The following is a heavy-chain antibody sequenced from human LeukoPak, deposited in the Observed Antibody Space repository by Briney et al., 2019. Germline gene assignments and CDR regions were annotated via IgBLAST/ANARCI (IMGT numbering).Heavy chain of an antibody. CDR1: GFTFSSYD. Sequence: GGSLRLSRAASGFTFSSYDMSWVRQAPGKGLEWVSAISGSGGSTYYADSVKGRFTISRDNSKNTLYLQMNSLRAEDTAVYYCAKDPLRRIAVAGTFDYWGQGTLVTVSS. D-gene: IGHD6-19*01. CDR3: AKDPLRRIAVAGTFDY. V-gene: IGHV3-23*01. CDR2: ISGSGGST. J-gene: IGHJ4*02.